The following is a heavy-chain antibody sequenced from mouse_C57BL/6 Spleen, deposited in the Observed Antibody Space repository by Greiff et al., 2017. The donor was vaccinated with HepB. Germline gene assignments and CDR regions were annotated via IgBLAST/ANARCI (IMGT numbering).Heavy chain of an antibody. D-gene: IGHD2-4*01. CDR3: ATYDYDGAWFAY. J-gene: IGHJ3*01. CDR1: GYAFTNYL. CDR2: INPGSGGT. V-gene: IGHV1-54*01. Sequence: VQLQESGAELVRPGTSVKVSCKASGYAFTNYLIEWVKQRPGQGLEWIGVINPGSGGTNYNEKFKGKATLTADKSSSTAYMQLSSLTAEDSAVYFCATYDYDGAWFAYWGQGTLVTVSA.